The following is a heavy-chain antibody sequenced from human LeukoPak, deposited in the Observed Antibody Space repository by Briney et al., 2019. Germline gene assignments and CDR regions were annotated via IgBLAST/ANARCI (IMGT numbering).Heavy chain of an antibody. J-gene: IGHJ4*02. D-gene: IGHD6-13*01. V-gene: IGHV3-23*01. CDR1: GFTFSGYG. Sequence: GGSLRLSCVASGFTFSGYGMSWVRQAPGKGLEWVSVISGSGGSTSYADSVKGRFTISRDNAKNSLYLQMNSLRAEDTAVYYCASQVSSSYPFDYWGQGTLVTVSS. CDR3: ASQVSSSYPFDY. CDR2: ISGSGGST.